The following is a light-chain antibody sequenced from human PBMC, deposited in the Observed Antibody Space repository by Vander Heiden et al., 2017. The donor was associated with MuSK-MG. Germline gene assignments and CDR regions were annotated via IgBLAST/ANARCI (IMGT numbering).Light chain of an antibody. CDR2: GNT. J-gene: IGLJ2*01. CDR1: SSNIGAGYD. V-gene: IGLV1-40*01. CDR3: QSYDSSLSGSEV. Sequence: QSVLTQPPSVPAAPGQRVTISCTGSSSNIGAGYDVHWYQQLPGTAPKLLIYGNTNRPSGVPDRFSGSKSGTSASLAITGLQAEDEADYYCQSYDSSLSGSEVFGGGTKLTVL.